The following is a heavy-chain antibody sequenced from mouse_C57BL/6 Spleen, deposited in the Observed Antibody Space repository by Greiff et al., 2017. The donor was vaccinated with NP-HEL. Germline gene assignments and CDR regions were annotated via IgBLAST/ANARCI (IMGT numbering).Heavy chain of an antibody. D-gene: IGHD1-1*01. V-gene: IGHV1-74*01. Sequence: QVQLKQPGAELVKPGASVKVSCKASGYTFTSYWMHWVKQRPGQGLEWIGRIHPSDSDTNYNQKFKGKATLTVDKSSSTAYMQLSSLTSEDSAVYYCAINYYGPHWYFDVWGTGTTVTVSS. J-gene: IGHJ1*03. CDR2: IHPSDSDT. CDR3: AINYYGPHWYFDV. CDR1: GYTFTSYW.